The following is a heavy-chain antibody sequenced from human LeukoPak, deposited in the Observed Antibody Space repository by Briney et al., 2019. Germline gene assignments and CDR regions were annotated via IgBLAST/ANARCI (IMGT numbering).Heavy chain of an antibody. D-gene: IGHD3-10*01. Sequence: PSETLSLTCAVYGGSLSGYYWSWIRQPPGKGLEWIGEINHSGSTNYNPSLKSRVTISVDTSKNQFSLKLSSVTAADTAVYYCARGLPLYYYGSGSYYKPFFDYWGQGTLVTVSS. CDR1: GGSLSGYY. V-gene: IGHV4-34*01. J-gene: IGHJ4*02. CDR2: INHSGST. CDR3: ARGLPLYYYGSGSYYKPFFDY.